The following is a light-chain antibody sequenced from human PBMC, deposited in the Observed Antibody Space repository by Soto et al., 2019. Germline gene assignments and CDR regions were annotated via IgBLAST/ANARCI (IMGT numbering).Light chain of an antibody. V-gene: IGKV3-20*01. CDR2: GAS. CDR1: QSVSSH. J-gene: IGKJ4*01. CDR3: QQYVNSPPLT. Sequence: IVLTQSPGTLSLSPGERATLSCRASQSVSSHLAWYQQRPGQAPRLLIYGASIRATGIPDRFSGSGSGTDLPLTISRLEPEDFALYYCQQYVNSPPLTFGGGTKVEIK.